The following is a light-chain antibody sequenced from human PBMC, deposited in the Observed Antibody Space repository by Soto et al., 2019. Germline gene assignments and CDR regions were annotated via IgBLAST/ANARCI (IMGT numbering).Light chain of an antibody. J-gene: IGLJ1*01. V-gene: IGLV1-47*02. CDR2: SNT. CDR3: AAWDASLGGFYV. Sequence: QSVLIQPPSASGTPGQRVTISCSGSTSNFGRNYVYWYQQLPGTAPQLLIYSNTQRPSGVPDRFSASKAGASASLAISGLQSEDEGDYYCAAWDASLGGFYVFGSGTKGTAL. CDR1: TSNFGRNY.